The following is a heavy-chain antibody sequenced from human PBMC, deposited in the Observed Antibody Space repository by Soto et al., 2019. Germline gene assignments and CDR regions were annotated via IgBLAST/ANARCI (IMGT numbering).Heavy chain of an antibody. D-gene: IGHD4-17*01. CDR2: IYYSGST. Sequence: PSETLSLTCTVSGGSISSYYWSWIRQPPGKGLEWIGYIYYSGSTNYNPSLNSRVTISVDTSKNQFSLKLSSVTAADTAVYYCARRYGGTIDYWGQGTLVTVSS. V-gene: IGHV4-59*08. J-gene: IGHJ4*02. CDR1: GGSISSYY. CDR3: ARRYGGTIDY.